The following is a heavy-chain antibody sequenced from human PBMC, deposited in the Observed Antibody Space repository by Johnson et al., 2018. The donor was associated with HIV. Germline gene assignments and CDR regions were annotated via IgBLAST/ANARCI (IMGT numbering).Heavy chain of an antibody. CDR2: IWYDGSNK. Sequence: QVQLVESGGGVVQPGRSLRLSCAASGFTFSTYGMHWVRQAPGKGLEWVAVIWYDGSNKYYADSVKGRFTISRDNSKNTLYLQMNSLRVEDTAVYYCAKLPSRIGPSDIGGQGTMVTVSS. CDR3: AKLPSRIGPSDI. J-gene: IGHJ3*02. D-gene: IGHD6-13*01. V-gene: IGHV3-33*06. CDR1: GFTFSTYG.